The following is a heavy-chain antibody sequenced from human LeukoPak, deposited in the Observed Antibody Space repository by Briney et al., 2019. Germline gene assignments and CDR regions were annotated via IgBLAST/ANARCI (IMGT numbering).Heavy chain of an antibody. CDR3: ATVYYDILTGYPTFDY. D-gene: IGHD3-9*01. V-gene: IGHV4-34*01. J-gene: IGHJ4*02. CDR2: INHSGST. Sequence: PSETLSLTCAVYGGSFSGYYWSWIRQPPGKGLEWIGEINHSGSTNYNPSLKSRVTISVDTSKNQFSLKLSSVTAADTAVYYCATVYYDILTGYPTFDYWGQGTLVTVSS. CDR1: GGSFSGYY.